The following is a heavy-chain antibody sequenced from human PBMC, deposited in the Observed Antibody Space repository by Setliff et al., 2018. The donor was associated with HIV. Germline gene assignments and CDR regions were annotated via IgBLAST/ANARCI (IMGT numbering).Heavy chain of an antibody. J-gene: IGHJ4*02. CDR2: FYFGRTT. D-gene: IGHD6-25*01. CDR1: GGSVYTASYY. Sequence: SETLSLTCTVSGGSVYTASYYWAWVRQPPGKGPEWIGTFYFGRTTYYNPSLESRVTLSVDTAKNQLSLKVTSVTAADTAIYYCARRRLVGYSFDYWGQGALVTVSS. CDR3: ARRRLVGYSFDY. V-gene: IGHV4-39*01.